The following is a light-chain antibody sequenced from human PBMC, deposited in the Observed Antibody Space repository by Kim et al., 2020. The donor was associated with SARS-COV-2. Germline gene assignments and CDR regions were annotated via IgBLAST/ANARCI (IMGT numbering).Light chain of an antibody. CDR2: GKN. CDR1: SLSGYY. J-gene: IGLJ3*02. Sequence: ALGRTVGIPCQRDSLSGYYTGWYQQKPGQAPVLVIYGKNNRPSGIPNRFSGSSSGNTASLTITGAQAEDEADYYCNSRDSSGNHWVFGGGTQLTVL. CDR3: NSRDSSGNHWV. V-gene: IGLV3-19*01.